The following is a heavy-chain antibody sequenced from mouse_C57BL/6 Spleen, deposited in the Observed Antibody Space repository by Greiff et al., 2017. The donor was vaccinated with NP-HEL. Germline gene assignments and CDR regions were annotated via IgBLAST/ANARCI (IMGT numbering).Heavy chain of an antibody. CDR3: ASNWFAY. Sequence: VQLQESGPELVKPGASVKISCKASGYAFSSSWMNWVKQRPGKGLEWIGRIYPGDGDTNYNGKFKGKATLTADKSSSTAYMQLSSLTSEDSAVYFCASNWFAYWGQGTLVTVSA. CDR1: GYAFSSSW. J-gene: IGHJ3*01. V-gene: IGHV1-82*01. CDR2: IYPGDGDT.